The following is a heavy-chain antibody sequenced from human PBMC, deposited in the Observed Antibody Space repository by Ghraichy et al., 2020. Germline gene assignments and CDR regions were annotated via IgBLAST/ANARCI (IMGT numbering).Heavy chain of an antibody. CDR3: ASRRGGNYGDSLL. CDR2: FYYSGST. J-gene: IGHJ4*02. CDR1: GGFISSSSYY. V-gene: IGHV4-39*01. Sequence: SETLSLTCTVSGGFISSSSYYWGWIRQPPGKGLEWIGSFYYSGSTYYNPSLKSRVTISVDTSKNQFSLKLSSVTAADTAVYYCASRRGGNYGDSLLWGQGTLVTVSS. D-gene: IGHD4-17*01.